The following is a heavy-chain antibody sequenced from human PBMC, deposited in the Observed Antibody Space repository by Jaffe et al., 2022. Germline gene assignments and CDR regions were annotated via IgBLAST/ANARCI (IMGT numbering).Heavy chain of an antibody. CDR2: IYHSGST. D-gene: IGHD2-2*01. J-gene: IGHJ1*01. V-gene: IGHV4-30-2*01. CDR1: GGSISSGGYS. Sequence: QLQLQESGSGLVKPSQTLSLTCAVSGGSISSGGYSWSWIRQPPGKGLEWIGYIYHSGSTYYNPSLKSRVTISVDRSKNQFSLKLSSVTAADTAVYYCARGGPDCSSTSCPTAEYFQHWGQGTLVTVSS. CDR3: ARGGPDCSSTSCPTAEYFQH.